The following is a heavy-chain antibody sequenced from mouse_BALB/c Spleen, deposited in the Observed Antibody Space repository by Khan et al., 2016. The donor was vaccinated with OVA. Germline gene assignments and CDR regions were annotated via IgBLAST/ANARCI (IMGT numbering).Heavy chain of an antibody. J-gene: IGHJ3*01. Sequence: VQLQQSGPGLVKPSQSLSLTCTVTGYSITSEYTWNWIRQFPGNKLEWMGFISYSGNTRYNPSLKSRISITRDTSKNQFFLKLNSVTYEATATFYCARRDYYCYDPFPYWGQGTLVTVSA. CDR3: ARRDYYCYDPFPY. V-gene: IGHV3-2*02. D-gene: IGHD2-2*01. CDR1: GYSITSEYT. CDR2: ISYSGNT.